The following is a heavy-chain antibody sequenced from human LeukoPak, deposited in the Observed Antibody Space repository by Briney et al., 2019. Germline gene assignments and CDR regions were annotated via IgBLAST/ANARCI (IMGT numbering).Heavy chain of an antibody. J-gene: IGHJ4*02. Sequence: GGSLRLSCAASGFTFSGYYMSWMRQAPGKGLEWISYISSDGSIVYYADSVKGRFTISRDNAKSLLYLQMDTVRAEDTAVYYCVRVPYWGQGSLAIVS. D-gene: IGHD5/OR15-5a*01. CDR2: ISSDGSIV. CDR1: GFTFSGYY. CDR3: VRVPY. V-gene: IGHV3-11*01.